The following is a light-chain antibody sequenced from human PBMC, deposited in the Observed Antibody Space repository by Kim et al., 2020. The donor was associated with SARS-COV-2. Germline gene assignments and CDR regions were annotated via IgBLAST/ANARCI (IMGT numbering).Light chain of an antibody. J-gene: IGLJ2*01. CDR2: DVS. Sequence: QSALTQPASVSGSPGQSITISCTGTSSDVGGYNYVSWYQQHPGKAPKIMIYDVSHRPSGVSNRFSGSKSGNTASLTISGLQAEDEADYYCSSYTSSNTIGIFGGGTKVTFL. CDR3: SSYTSSNTIGI. CDR1: SSDVGGYNY. V-gene: IGLV2-14*03.